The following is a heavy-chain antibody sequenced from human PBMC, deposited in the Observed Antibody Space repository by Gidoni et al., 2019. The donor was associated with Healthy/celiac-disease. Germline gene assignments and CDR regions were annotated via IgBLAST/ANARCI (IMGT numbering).Heavy chain of an antibody. D-gene: IGHD3-3*01. V-gene: IGHV2-26*01. J-gene: IGHJ6*03. Sequence: QVTLKASGPVLVKPTETLTLTCTVSGFSLSNARLGVSWIRQPPGKALEWLAHIFSNDEKSYSTSLKSRLTISKDTSKSQVVLTMTNMDPVDTATYYCARMEIFGVHRYYYYMDVWGKGTTVTVSS. CDR2: IFSNDEK. CDR3: ARMEIFGVHRYYYYMDV. CDR1: GFSLSNARLG.